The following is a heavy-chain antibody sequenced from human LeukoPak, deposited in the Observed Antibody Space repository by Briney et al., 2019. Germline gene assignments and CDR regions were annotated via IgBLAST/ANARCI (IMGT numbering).Heavy chain of an antibody. CDR1: GYSISSGYY. Sequence: PSETLSLTCTVSGYSISSGYYWGWIRQPPGRGLGWIGSIYHSGSTYYNPSLKSRVTISVDTSKNQFSLKLSSVTAADTAVYYCARDDLYSSGWSPTFDPWGQGTLVTVPS. CDR3: ARDDLYSSGWSPTFDP. D-gene: IGHD6-19*01. J-gene: IGHJ5*02. CDR2: IYHSGST. V-gene: IGHV4-38-2*02.